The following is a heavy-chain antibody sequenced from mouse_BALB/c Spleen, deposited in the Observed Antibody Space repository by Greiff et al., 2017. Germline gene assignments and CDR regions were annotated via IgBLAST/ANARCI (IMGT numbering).Heavy chain of an antibody. CDR1: GYTFTSYY. J-gene: IGHJ3*01. V-gene: IGHV1S81*02. Sequence: VQLQQSGAELVKPGASVKLSCKASGYTFTSYYMYWVKQRPGQGLEWIGEINPSNGGTNFNEKFKSKATLTVDKSSSTAYMQLSSLTSEDSAVYYCTRGGYYDYEGAWFAYWGQGTLVTVSA. CDR2: INPSNGGT. CDR3: TRGGYYDYEGAWFAY. D-gene: IGHD2-4*01.